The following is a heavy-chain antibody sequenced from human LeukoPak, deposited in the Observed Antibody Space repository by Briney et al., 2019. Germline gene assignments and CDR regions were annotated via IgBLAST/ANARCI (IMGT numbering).Heavy chain of an antibody. J-gene: IGHJ4*02. V-gene: IGHV1-2*02. CDR3: ARDRGIAVASTPDY. CDR1: GYTFTGYY. D-gene: IGHD6-19*01. CDR2: INPNSGGT. Sequence: ASVKVSCKASGYTFTGYYMHWVRQAPGQGREWMGWINPNSGGTNYALKFQGRVTMTRDTSISTAYMELSRLRSDDTAVYYCARDRGIAVASTPDYWGQGTLVTVSS.